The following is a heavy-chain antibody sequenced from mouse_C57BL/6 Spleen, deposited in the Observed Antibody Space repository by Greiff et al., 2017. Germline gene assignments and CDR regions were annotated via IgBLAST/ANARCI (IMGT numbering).Heavy chain of an antibody. CDR2: IFPGSGST. D-gene: IGHD3-1*01. J-gene: IGHJ3*01. CDR1: GYTFTGYW. V-gene: IGHV1-9*01. CDR3: ARGRATEAWFAY. Sequence: QVQLQQSGAELMKPGASVKLSCKATGYTFTGYWIEWVKQRPGPGLEWIGEIFPGSGSTNYNEKFKGTATFTADPSSHNAYMRLSSLTTEDSAIYYCARGRATEAWFAYRGQGTLVTVSA.